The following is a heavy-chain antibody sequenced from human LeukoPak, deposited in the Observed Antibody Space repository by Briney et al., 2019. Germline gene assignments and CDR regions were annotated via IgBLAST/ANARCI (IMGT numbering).Heavy chain of an antibody. J-gene: IGHJ6*02. CDR2: IWYDGSNK. V-gene: IGHV3-33*01. CDR3: ARDRYYGSGSYYYYYGMDV. CDR1: GFTFSSYG. Sequence: PGGSLRLSCAASGFTFSSYGMHWVRQAPGKGLEWVAVIWYDGSNKYYADSVKGRFTISRDNSKNTPYLQMNSLRAEDTAVYYCARDRYYGSGSYYYYYGMDVWGQGTTVTVSS. D-gene: IGHD3-10*01.